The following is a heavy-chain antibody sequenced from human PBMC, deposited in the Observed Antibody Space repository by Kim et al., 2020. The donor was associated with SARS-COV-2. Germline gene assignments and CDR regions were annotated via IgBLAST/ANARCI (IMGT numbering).Heavy chain of an antibody. D-gene: IGHD1-26*01. CDR3: VRGKYWDDPVAV. CDR1: GFAVSTNY. J-gene: IGHJ3*01. CDR2: IYNNGDP. Sequence: GGSLRLSCAASGFAVSTNYMSWVRQAPGKGLEWVSIIYNNGDPYYAAAVRGRFTISRDNAKNTLHLHMNNMGAEDTAVYYCVRGKYWDDPVAVWCRGTMVTVSS. V-gene: IGHV3-66*01.